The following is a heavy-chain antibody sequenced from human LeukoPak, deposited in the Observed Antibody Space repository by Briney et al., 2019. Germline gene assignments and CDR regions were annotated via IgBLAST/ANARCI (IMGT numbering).Heavy chain of an antibody. CDR1: GFTFGSYA. V-gene: IGHV3-23*01. CDR3: AKCMVRGVIITRGAFDI. Sequence: GGSLRLSCAASGFTFGSYAMSWVRQAPGKGLEWVSAISGSGGSTYYADSVKGRFTISRDNSKNTLYLQMNSLRAEDTAVYYCAKCMVRGVIITRGAFDIWGQGTMVTVSS. CDR2: ISGSGGST. D-gene: IGHD3-10*01. J-gene: IGHJ3*02.